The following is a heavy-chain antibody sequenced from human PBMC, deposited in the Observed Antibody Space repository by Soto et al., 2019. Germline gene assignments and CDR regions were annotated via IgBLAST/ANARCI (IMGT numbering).Heavy chain of an antibody. D-gene: IGHD3-22*01. V-gene: IGHV4-34*01. CDR3: ARGSHKLHSYDSSGFYHYVDY. Sequence: SETLALTCAVYGGSFSDYSWTWIRQPPGKGLEWIGEINDSGSTNYTPSIERRVTISRDTSKNRFSLKLSSVTAADTAVYYCARGSHKLHSYDSSGFYHYVDYWGQGSLVTVSS. CDR2: INDSGST. CDR1: GGSFSDYS. J-gene: IGHJ4*02.